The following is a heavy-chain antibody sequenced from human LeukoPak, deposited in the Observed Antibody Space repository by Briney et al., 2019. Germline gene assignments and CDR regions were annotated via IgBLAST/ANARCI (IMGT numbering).Heavy chain of an antibody. CDR1: GFTFSSYW. Sequence: GGSLRLSCAASGFTFSSYWMHWVRQAPGKGLVWVSRINSDGSSTSYADSVKGRFTISRDDAKNTLYLQMNSLRAEDTAVYYYARDWAPWTGTTRLGYWGQGTLVTVSS. V-gene: IGHV3-74*01. CDR2: INSDGSST. CDR3: ARDWAPWTGTTRLGY. J-gene: IGHJ4*02. D-gene: IGHD1-1*01.